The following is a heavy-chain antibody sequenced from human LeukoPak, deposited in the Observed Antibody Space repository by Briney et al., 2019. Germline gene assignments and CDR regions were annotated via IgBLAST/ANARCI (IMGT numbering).Heavy chain of an antibody. CDR1: GFTFSNAW. V-gene: IGHV3-15*01. D-gene: IGHD5-12*01. J-gene: IGHJ4*02. CDR2: IKSKTDGGTT. CDR3: TTQGRGWLRLGDFDY. Sequence: GGSLRLSCAASGFTFSNAWMSWVRQAPGKGLEWVGRIKSKTDGGTTDYAAPVKGRFTISRDDSKNTLYLQMNSLKTEDTAVYYCTTQGRGWLRLGDFDYWGQGTLVTVSS.